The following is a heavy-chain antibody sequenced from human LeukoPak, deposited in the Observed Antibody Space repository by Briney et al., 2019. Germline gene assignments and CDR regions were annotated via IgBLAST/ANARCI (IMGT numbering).Heavy chain of an antibody. CDR3: ARDVRKYNSNWENWFDP. J-gene: IGHJ5*02. V-gene: IGHV1-18*01. CDR2: ISAHNGNT. D-gene: IGHD6-13*01. CDR1: GYTFPNYG. Sequence: GASVKVSCKTSGYTFPNYGINWVRQAPGQGLEWMGWISAHNGNTNYAQKIQGRVTMTTDASTSTAYMELRSLRSDDTAVYYCARDVRKYNSNWENWFDPWGQGTLVTVSS.